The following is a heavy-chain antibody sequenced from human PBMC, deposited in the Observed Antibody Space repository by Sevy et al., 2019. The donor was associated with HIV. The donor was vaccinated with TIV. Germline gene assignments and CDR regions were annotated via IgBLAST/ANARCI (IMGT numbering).Heavy chain of an antibody. V-gene: IGHV3-23*01. CDR3: AREGCTKPHDY. Sequence: GGSLRLSCAASGFTFSKYSMSWVRQPPGKGLEWVSTLSFGCGEINYADSVKGRFNISRHNSKSSVYLQMNNLRPEDTAVYYCAREGCTKPHDYWGQGTLVTVSS. CDR2: LSFGCGEI. CDR1: GFTFSKYS. D-gene: IGHD2-8*01. J-gene: IGHJ4*02.